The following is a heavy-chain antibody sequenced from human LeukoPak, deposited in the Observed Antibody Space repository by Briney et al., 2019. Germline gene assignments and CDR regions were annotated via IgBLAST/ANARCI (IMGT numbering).Heavy chain of an antibody. J-gene: IGHJ4*02. CDR3: ARELEIAVAGTLGY. Sequence: AGGSLRLSCAASGFTFSSYAMHWVRQAPGKGLEWVAVIWYDGSNKYYADSVKGRFTISRDHSKNTLYLQMKSLRAEDTAAYYCARELEIAVAGTLGYWGQGTLVTVSS. D-gene: IGHD6-19*01. CDR1: GFTFSSYA. V-gene: IGHV3-33*01. CDR2: IWYDGSNK.